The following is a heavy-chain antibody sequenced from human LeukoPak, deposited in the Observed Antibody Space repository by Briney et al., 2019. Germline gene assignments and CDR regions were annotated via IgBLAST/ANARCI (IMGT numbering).Heavy chain of an antibody. J-gene: IGHJ3*01. CDR3: GRDLVVPGAFDL. D-gene: IGHD6-6*01. CDR1: GFTFSSHG. CDR2: VWYDRNTK. V-gene: IGHV3-33*01. Sequence: PGESLRLSCAAPGFTFSSHGMHTVRQTPAKGLERVAVVWYDRNTKYCASSVRGRFTISRDNSQNTLYLLMDSLRVEARAVYYCGRDLVVPGAFDLWGQGTMGTLSS.